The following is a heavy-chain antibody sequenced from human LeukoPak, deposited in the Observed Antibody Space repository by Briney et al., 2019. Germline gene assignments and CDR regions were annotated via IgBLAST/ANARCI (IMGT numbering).Heavy chain of an antibody. CDR1: GYTFTSYY. CDR3: AREREPETFGVPTDY. CDR2: INPSGGST. D-gene: IGHD3-16*01. Sequence: ASVKVSCKASGYTFTSYYMHWVRQAPGQGLEWMGLINPSGGSTSYAQKFQGRVTMTRDTSTSTVYMELSSLRSEDTAVYYCAREREPETFGVPTDYWGQGTLVTVSS. J-gene: IGHJ4*02. V-gene: IGHV1-46*01.